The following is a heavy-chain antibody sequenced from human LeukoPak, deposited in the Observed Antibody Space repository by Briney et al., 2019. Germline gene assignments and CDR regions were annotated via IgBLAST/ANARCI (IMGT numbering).Heavy chain of an antibody. CDR1: GGTFSSHV. Sequence: ASVKVSCKASGGTFSSHVISWVRQAPGQGLEWMGGIIPIFGTANYAQKFQGRVTITTDESTSTAYMELSSLRSEDTAVYYCARASGYSSSWWFDYWGQGTLVTVSS. V-gene: IGHV1-69*05. CDR2: IIPIFGTA. J-gene: IGHJ4*02. D-gene: IGHD6-13*01. CDR3: ARASGYSSSWWFDY.